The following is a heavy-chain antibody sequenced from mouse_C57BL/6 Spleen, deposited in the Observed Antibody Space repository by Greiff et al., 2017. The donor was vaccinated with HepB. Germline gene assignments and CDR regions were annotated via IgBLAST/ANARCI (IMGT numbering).Heavy chain of an antibody. J-gene: IGHJ4*01. V-gene: IGHV5-4*01. CDR1: GFTFSSYA. Sequence: EVKLMESGGGLVKPGGSLKLSCAASGFTFSSYAMSWVRQTPEKRLEWVATISDGGSYTYYPDNVKGRFTISRDNAKNNLYLQMSHLKSEDTAMYYCARDVLRSYAMDYWGQGTSVTVSS. CDR3: ARDVLRSYAMDY. CDR2: ISDGGSYT. D-gene: IGHD3-2*02.